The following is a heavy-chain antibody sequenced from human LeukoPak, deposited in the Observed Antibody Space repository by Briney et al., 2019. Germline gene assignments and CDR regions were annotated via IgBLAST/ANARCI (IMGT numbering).Heavy chain of an antibody. Sequence: PSETLSLTCAVYGGSFSGYYWSWIRQPPGKGLEWIGYIYYSGSTNYNPSLKSRVTISVDTSKNQFSLKLSSVTAADTAVYYCARQGGGPFDIWGQGTMVTVSS. CDR3: ARQGGGPFDI. J-gene: IGHJ3*02. CDR1: GGSFSGYY. CDR2: IYYSGST. D-gene: IGHD2-15*01. V-gene: IGHV4-59*08.